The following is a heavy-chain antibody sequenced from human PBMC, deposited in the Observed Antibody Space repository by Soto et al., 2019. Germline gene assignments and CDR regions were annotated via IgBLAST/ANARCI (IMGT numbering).Heavy chain of an antibody. CDR1: GGSISSYY. D-gene: IGHD2-21*02. V-gene: IGHV4-59*01. J-gene: IGHJ4*02. CDR3: AKLWGDYYFDY. Sequence: SETLSLTCTVSGGSISSYYWSWIRQPPGKGLGWIGYIYYSGSTNYNPSLKSRVTISVDTSKNQFSLKLSSVTAADTAVYYCAKLWGDYYFDYWGQGTLVTAPQ. CDR2: IYYSGST.